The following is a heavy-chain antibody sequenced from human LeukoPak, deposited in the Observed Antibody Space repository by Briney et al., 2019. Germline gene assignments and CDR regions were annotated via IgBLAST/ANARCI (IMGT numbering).Heavy chain of an antibody. Sequence: GGSLRLSCAASGFTFSSYSMNWVRQAPGKGLEWVSSISSSSSYIYYADSVKGRFTISRDNAKNSLYLQMSGLRDEDTAVYYCARVGYSSSAFDYWGQGTLVIVSS. V-gene: IGHV3-21*01. J-gene: IGHJ4*02. CDR1: GFTFSSYS. CDR3: ARVGYSSSAFDY. D-gene: IGHD6-6*01. CDR2: ISSSSSYI.